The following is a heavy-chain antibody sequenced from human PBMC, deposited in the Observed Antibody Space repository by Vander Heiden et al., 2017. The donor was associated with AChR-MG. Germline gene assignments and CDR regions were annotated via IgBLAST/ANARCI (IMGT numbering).Heavy chain of an antibody. Sequence: QVQLQQWGAGLLQPSEPLSLTCAVYGGPFSGYYWRWIRQPPGKGLEWIGEINHSGSTNYNPSLKSRVTISVDTSKNQFSLKLSSVTAADTAVYYCARDVHSSGYYPDYWGQGTLVTVSS. J-gene: IGHJ4*02. V-gene: IGHV4-34*01. CDR2: INHSGST. CDR1: GGPFSGYY. CDR3: ARDVHSSGYYPDY. D-gene: IGHD3-22*01.